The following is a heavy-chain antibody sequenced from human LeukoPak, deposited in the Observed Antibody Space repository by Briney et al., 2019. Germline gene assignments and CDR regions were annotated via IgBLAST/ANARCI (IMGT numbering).Heavy chain of an antibody. V-gene: IGHV1-2*02. CDR2: INPNSGGT. CDR1: GGTFNNYT. CDR3: ARGLDYFDNSGYLYYYFMDV. D-gene: IGHD3-22*01. Sequence: ASVKVSCKASGGTFNNYTISWVRQAPGQGLEWMGWINPNSGGTNYAQKFQGRVTMTRDTSISTAYMELSGLRSDDTAVYYCARGLDYFDNSGYLYYYFMDVWGKGTTVTVSS. J-gene: IGHJ6*03.